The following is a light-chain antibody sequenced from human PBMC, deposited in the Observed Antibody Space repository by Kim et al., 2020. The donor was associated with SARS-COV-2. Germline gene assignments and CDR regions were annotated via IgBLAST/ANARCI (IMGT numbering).Light chain of an antibody. CDR1: KLGDKY. J-gene: IGLJ1*01. Sequence: VSPGQTASISCSGDKLGDKYACWYQQKPGQSPVLVIYQDSRRPSGIPERFSGSNSGNTATLTISETQAMDEADYYCEAWDSSAGVFGTGTNVTVL. V-gene: IGLV3-1*01. CDR2: QDS. CDR3: EAWDSSAGV.